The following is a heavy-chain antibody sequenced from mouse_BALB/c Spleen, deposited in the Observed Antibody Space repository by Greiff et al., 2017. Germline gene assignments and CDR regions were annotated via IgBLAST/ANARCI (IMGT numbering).Heavy chain of an antibody. CDR2: INPYNDGT. Sequence: EVKLQESGPELVKPGASVKMSCKASGYTFTSYVMHWVKQKPGQGLEWIGYINPYNDGTKYNEKFKGKATLTSDKSSSTAYMELSSLTSEDSAVYYCAREPLLRYPYFDYWGQGTTLTVSS. CDR3: AREPLLRYPYFDY. CDR1: GYTFTSYV. J-gene: IGHJ2*01. D-gene: IGHD1-1*01. V-gene: IGHV1-14*01.